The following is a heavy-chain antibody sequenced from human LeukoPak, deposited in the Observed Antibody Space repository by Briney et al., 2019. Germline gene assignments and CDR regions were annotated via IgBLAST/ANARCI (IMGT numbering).Heavy chain of an antibody. V-gene: IGHV4-59*08. CDR1: GGSFSGYY. CDR2: IYYSGST. J-gene: IGHJ5*02. CDR3: ARAVESWFDP. Sequence: SETLSLTCAVYGGSFSGYYWSWIRQPPGKGLEWIGYIYYSGSTNYNPSLKSRVTISVDTSKNQFSLKLSSVTAADTAVYYCARAVESWFDPWGQGTLVTVSS.